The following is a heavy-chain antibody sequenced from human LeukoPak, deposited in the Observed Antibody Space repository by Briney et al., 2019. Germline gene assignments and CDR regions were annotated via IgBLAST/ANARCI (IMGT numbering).Heavy chain of an antibody. J-gene: IGHJ4*02. CDR2: IVLGSGNT. CDR1: GFTFTSSA. D-gene: IGHD2-2*01. Sequence: SVKVSCKVSGFTFTSSAAQWVRQARGQRLEWIGWIVLGSGNTNYAQKFQERLTITRDMSATTAYMELSSLTSEDTAVYFCAVDQGRPAGDAFDYWGQGTLVTVSS. V-gene: IGHV1-58*01. CDR3: AVDQGRPAGDAFDY.